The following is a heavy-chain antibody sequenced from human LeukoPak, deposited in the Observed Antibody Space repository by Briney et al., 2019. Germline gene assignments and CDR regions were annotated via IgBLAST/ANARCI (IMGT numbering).Heavy chain of an antibody. J-gene: IGHJ5*02. CDR2: INRSGST. V-gene: IGHV4-34*01. Sequence: SETLSLTCAVYGGSFSGYYWSWIRQPPGKGLEWIGEINRSGSTNYNPSLKSRVTISVDWSKNQFSLKLSSVTAADTAVYYCARETNCSGGSCYLQNWFDPWGQGTLVTVSS. CDR1: GGSFSGYY. CDR3: ARETNCSGGSCYLQNWFDP. D-gene: IGHD2-15*01.